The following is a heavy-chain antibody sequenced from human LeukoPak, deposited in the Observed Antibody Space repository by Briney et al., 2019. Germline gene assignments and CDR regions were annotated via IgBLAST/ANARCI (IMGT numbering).Heavy chain of an antibody. Sequence: ASVKVSCKASGYTLSSYTMNWVRQAPGQGLEWMGWINTNTGNPTYAQDYTGRFVFSLDTSVSTTYLQISRLKAEDTAVYYCASGSSYSGSNEYFDSWGQGTLVTVSS. CDR1: GYTLSSYT. V-gene: IGHV7-4-1*02. D-gene: IGHD1-26*01. J-gene: IGHJ4*02. CDR3: ASGSSYSGSNEYFDS. CDR2: INTNTGNP.